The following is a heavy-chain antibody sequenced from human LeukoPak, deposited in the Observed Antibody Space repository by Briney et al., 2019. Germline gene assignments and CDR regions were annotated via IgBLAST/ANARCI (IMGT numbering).Heavy chain of an antibody. J-gene: IGHJ3*02. Sequence: SETLSLTCTVSGGSISSYYWSWIRQPAGKGREWIGRIYTSGSTNYNPSLKSRVTMSVDTSKNQFSLKLSSVTAADTAVYYGARSLLLWFGELSDAFDIWGQGTMVIVSS. V-gene: IGHV4-4*07. D-gene: IGHD3-10*01. CDR1: GGSISSYY. CDR2: IYTSGST. CDR3: ARSLLLWFGELSDAFDI.